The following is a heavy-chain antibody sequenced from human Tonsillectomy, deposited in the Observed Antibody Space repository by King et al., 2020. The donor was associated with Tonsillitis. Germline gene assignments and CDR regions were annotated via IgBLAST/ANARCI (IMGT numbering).Heavy chain of an antibody. V-gene: IGHV4-59*01. CDR1: GGSISSYY. CDR3: AREEYYYNYMDV. J-gene: IGHJ6*03. Sequence: QVQLQESGPGLMKPSETLSLTCTVSGGSISSYYWSWIRQPPGKGLEWIGYIYYSGSTNYNPSLKSRVTISVDTSKNQFSLKLSSVTAADTAVYYCAREEYYYNYMDVWGKGTTVTVSS. CDR2: IYYSGST.